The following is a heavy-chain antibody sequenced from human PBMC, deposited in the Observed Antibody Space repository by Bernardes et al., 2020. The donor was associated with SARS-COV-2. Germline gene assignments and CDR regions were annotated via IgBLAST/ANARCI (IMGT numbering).Heavy chain of an antibody. D-gene: IGHD5-18*01. CDR1: GFTFSDNW. Sequence: GGSLRLSCAASGFTFSDNWMHWVRQAPGRGLVWVSRINGDGSATTYADSVWGRFTVSRDNTKNTLYLQINNLRAEDTAVYYCTRDSYGARPDSWGQGTLVTVSS. J-gene: IGHJ4*02. CDR3: TRDSYGARPDS. V-gene: IGHV3-74*01. CDR2: INGDGSAT.